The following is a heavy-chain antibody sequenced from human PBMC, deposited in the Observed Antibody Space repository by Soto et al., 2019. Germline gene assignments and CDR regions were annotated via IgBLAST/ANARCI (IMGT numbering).Heavy chain of an antibody. CDR2: IYYSGST. J-gene: IGHJ5*02. V-gene: IGHV4-30-4*01. CDR3: VRAGGDNWFDP. Sequence: SETLSLTCTVSGGSISGGDYYWSWIRQPPGKGLEWIGYIYYSGSTFYNPSLKNRVTISLDTSKIQFSLKLSSVTAADTAVYYCVRAGGDNWFDPCGQGTLVTVSS. CDR1: GGSISGGDYY. D-gene: IGHD3-10*01.